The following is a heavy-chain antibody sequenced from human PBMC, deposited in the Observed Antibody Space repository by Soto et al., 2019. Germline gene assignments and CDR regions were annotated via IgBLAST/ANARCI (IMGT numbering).Heavy chain of an antibody. D-gene: IGHD5-18*01. V-gene: IGHV4-34*01. CDR1: GGSFSGYY. Sequence: SETLSLTCAVYGGSFSGYYWSWIRQPPGKGLEWIGEINHSGSTNYNPSLKSRVTISVDTSKNQFSLKLSSVTAADTAVYYCARAKDTAMGNIDYWGQGTLVTVSS. CDR2: INHSGST. CDR3: ARAKDTAMGNIDY. J-gene: IGHJ4*02.